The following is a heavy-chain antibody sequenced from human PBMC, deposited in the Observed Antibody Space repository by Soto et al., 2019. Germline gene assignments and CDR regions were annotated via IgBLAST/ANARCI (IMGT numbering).Heavy chain of an antibody. CDR2: ISAYNGNT. J-gene: IGHJ6*02. CDR3: ARGYYDSSGYLVSYYYYYGMDV. Sequence: ASVKVSCKASGYTFTSYGISWVRQAPGQGLEWMGWISAYNGNTNYAQKLQGRVTMTTDTSTSTAYMELRSLRSDDTAVYYCARGYYDSSGYLVSYYYYYGMDVWGQGTTVTVS. CDR1: GYTFTSYG. V-gene: IGHV1-18*01. D-gene: IGHD3-22*01.